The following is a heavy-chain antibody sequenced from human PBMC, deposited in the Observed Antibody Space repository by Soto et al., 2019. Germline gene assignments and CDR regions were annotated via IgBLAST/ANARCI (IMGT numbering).Heavy chain of an antibody. CDR3: ARGGPDFWTGYYADY. J-gene: IGHJ4*02. Sequence: SETLSLTCTVSGGSISSYYWSWIREPPGKGLEWIGYIYYSGSTNYNPSLKSRVTISVDTSKNQFSLKLSSVTAADTAVYYFARGGPDFWTGYYADYWGQGTLVTVSS. V-gene: IGHV4-59*01. D-gene: IGHD3-3*01. CDR1: GGSISSYY. CDR2: IYYSGST.